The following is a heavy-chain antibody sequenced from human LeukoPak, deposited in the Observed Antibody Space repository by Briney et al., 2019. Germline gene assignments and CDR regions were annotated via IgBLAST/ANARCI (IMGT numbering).Heavy chain of an antibody. J-gene: IGHJ4*02. CDR2: ILGNGDNT. Sequence: GGSLRLSCAASGFTFASSAVNWVRQAPGKGLEWVSTILGNGDNTYYADSVKGRFTISRDNSKTTMYLQMNSLRAEDTAVYYCAKDGSGVAAADYYFDYWGQGTLVTVSS. D-gene: IGHD2-15*01. CDR1: GFTFASSA. CDR3: AKDGSGVAAADYYFDY. V-gene: IGHV3-23*01.